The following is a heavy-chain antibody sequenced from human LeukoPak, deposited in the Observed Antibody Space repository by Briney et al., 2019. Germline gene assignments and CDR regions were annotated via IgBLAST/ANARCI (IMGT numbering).Heavy chain of an antibody. D-gene: IGHD1-26*01. CDR3: AKYKDGSRLNDLDALDI. CDR2: ISWNSGSI. Sequence: GGSLRLFCAASGFTFDDYAMHWVRQAPGKGLEWVSGISWNSGSIGYADSVKGRFTISRDNAKNSLYLQMNSLRAEDMALYYCAKYKDGSRLNDLDALDIWGQGTMVTVSS. CDR1: GFTFDDYA. J-gene: IGHJ3*02. V-gene: IGHV3-9*03.